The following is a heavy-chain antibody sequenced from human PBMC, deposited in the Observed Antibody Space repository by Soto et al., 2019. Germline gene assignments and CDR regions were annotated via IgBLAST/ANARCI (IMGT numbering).Heavy chain of an antibody. CDR2: IYYSGST. Sequence: SETLSLTCTVSGGSISSYYWSWIRQPPGKGLEWIGYIYYSGSTNYNPSLKSRVTISVDTSKNRFSLKLSSVTAADTTVYYCAGLPVAFEYYGMDVWGQGTTVTVSS. CDR1: GGSISSYY. D-gene: IGHD3-16*01. CDR3: AGLPVAFEYYGMDV. V-gene: IGHV4-59*01. J-gene: IGHJ6*02.